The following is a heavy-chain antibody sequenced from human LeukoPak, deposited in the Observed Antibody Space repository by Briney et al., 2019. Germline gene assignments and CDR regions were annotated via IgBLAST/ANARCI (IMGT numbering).Heavy chain of an antibody. Sequence: GGSLRLSCAASGFTFSSYGMHWVRQAPGKGLEWVAVIWYDGSNKYKADSVKGRFTISRDNSKNTLYLQMNSLRAEDTAVYYCAREDIWDTAMATGVFDYWGQGTLVTVSS. CDR3: AREDIWDTAMATGVFDY. D-gene: IGHD5-18*01. V-gene: IGHV3-33*01. J-gene: IGHJ4*02. CDR2: IWYDGSNK. CDR1: GFTFSSYG.